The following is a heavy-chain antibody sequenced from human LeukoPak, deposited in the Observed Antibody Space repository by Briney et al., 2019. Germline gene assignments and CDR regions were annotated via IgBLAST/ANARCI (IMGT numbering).Heavy chain of an antibody. CDR3: ARDTIFGVVIHFDY. V-gene: IGHV1-2*02. J-gene: IGHJ4*02. Sequence: ASVKVSRKASGYTFTTYGIHWVRQAPGQGLEWMGWINPNSGSTNYAQKFQGRVTMTRDTSISTAYMELSRLRSDDTAVYYCARDTIFGVVIHFDYWGQGTLVTVSS. D-gene: IGHD3-3*01. CDR1: GYTFTTYG. CDR2: INPNSGST.